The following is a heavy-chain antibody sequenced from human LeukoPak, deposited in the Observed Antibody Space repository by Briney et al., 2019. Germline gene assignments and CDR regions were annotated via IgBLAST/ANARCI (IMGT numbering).Heavy chain of an antibody. CDR2: LIPIFGTA. Sequence: SVKVSCKASGGTFSSYAISWVRQAPGQGREWMGGLIPIFGTANYAQKFQGRVTITADESTSTAYMELSSLRSEDTAVYYCARGLYDFWSGFENWFDPWGQGTLVTVSS. D-gene: IGHD3-3*01. V-gene: IGHV1-69*13. J-gene: IGHJ5*02. CDR3: ARGLYDFWSGFENWFDP. CDR1: GGTFSSYA.